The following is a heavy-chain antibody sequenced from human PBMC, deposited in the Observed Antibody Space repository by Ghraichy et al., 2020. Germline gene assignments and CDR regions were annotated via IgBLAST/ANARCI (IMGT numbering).Heavy chain of an antibody. V-gene: IGHV3-7*01. CDR2: IKQDGSEE. Sequence: GSLRLSCATSGFTFSGYWMSWVRQAPGKGLEWVASIKQDGSEEHYVDSVKGRFTISRDNAKNSLSLQMNSLRAEDTAVYYCAKNIVAAGKYYYYYYGMDVWGQGTTVTVSS. CDR3: AKNIVAAGKYYYYYYGMDV. CDR1: GFTFSGYW. D-gene: IGHD6-25*01. J-gene: IGHJ6*02.